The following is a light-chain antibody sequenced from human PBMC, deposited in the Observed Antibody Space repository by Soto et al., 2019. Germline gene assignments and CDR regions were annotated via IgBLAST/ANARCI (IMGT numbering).Light chain of an antibody. CDR1: QSISSW. CDR3: QQYNSYSQNT. CDR2: KAS. V-gene: IGKV1-5*03. Sequence: DIQMTHSPSTLSASVGDRVTITCRASQSISSWLAWYQQKPGKAPKLLIYKASSLESGVPSRFSGSGSGTEFTLTISSLQPDDFATYYCQQYNSYSQNTFGQGTKVDIK. J-gene: IGKJ2*01.